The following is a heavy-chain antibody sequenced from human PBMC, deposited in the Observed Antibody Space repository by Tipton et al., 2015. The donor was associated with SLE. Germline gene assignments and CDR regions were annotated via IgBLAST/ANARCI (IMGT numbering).Heavy chain of an antibody. CDR2: IDQFGSA. CDR1: GGSITGYY. D-gene: IGHD3-3*01. V-gene: IGHV4-59*08. J-gene: IGHJ3*01. Sequence: LRLSCIVSGGSITGYYWSWIRQHPGKRLEWIGYIDQFGSANYNPSLQNRVTVSVGRSKTQFSLKLRSVSAADSAMYYCARHGYDFWSGYYLHVFDVWGQGTMLTVSS. CDR3: ARHGYDFWSGYYLHVFDV.